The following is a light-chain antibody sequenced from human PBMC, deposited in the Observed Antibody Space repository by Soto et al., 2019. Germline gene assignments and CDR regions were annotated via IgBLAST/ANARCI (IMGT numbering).Light chain of an antibody. CDR1: QGVSAY. J-gene: IGKJ2*01. CDR2: AAS. Sequence: DIPMNQSPSSLSASVGDRVTVTCRASQGVSAYLLWYQQRHGRAPKLLIYAASNLIAGVPSRFSGSGSGTNFTLTINSLQPEEVATYYCQQSYKTPHTFGQGAKLE. V-gene: IGKV1-39*01. CDR3: QQSYKTPHT.